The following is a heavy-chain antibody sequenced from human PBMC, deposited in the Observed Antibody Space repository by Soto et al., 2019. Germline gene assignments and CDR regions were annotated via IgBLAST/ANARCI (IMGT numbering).Heavy chain of an antibody. CDR3: ARGSNWNSNWFDP. CDR2: INPNSGGT. J-gene: IGHJ5*02. Sequence: QVQLVQSGAEVKRPGASVKVSCKTSGYTFTNYYIHWVRQAPGQGLEWMGWINPNSGGTNFAQKFQGRVTMTRDTPINTAYMQLSSLSSDDTAVYYCARGSNWNSNWFDPWGQGTLVTVSS. D-gene: IGHD1-1*01. CDR1: GYTFTNYY. V-gene: IGHV1-2*02.